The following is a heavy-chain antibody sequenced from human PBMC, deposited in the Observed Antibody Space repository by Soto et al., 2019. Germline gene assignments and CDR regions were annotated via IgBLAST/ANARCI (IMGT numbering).Heavy chain of an antibody. D-gene: IGHD6-19*01. CDR1: GFTFSDYY. CDR3: AKDGRGFLAVAGLDY. V-gene: IGHV3-11*04. J-gene: IGHJ4*02. CDR2: ISSSGSTI. Sequence: PGGSLRLSCAASGFTFSDYYMSWIRQAPGKGLEWVSYISSSGSTIYYADSVKGRFTISRDNAKNSLYLQMNGLRAEDTAVYYCAKDGRGFLAVAGLDYWGQGTLVTVSS.